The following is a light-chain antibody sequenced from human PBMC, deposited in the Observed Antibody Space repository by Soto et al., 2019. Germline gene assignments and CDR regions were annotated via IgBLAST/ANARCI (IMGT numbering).Light chain of an antibody. CDR3: SSYAGSNRV. Sequence: QSALTQPPSASGSPGQSVTISCTGTSSDVGGYNYVSWYQQHPGKAPKIMIYEVSKRPSGVPDRFSGSKSGNTASLTVSGLQAEDEADYYCSSYAGSNRVFGGGTKLTVL. J-gene: IGLJ2*01. V-gene: IGLV2-8*01. CDR2: EVS. CDR1: SSDVGGYNY.